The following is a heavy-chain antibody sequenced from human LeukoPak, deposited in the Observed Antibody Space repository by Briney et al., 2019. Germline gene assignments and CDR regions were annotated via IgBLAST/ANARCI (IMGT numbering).Heavy chain of an antibody. V-gene: IGHV1-2*02. CDR2: INPNSGGT. D-gene: IGHD1-1*01. CDR3: ARDHSDTKPRPNWWFDP. CDR1: GYSFTDYY. Sequence: ASVKVSCKASGYSFTDYYLYWVRQAPGQGLEWMGWINPNSGGTNYAQKFQGRVTITRDTSISTAYMELSGLRSDDTAVYYCARDHSDTKPRPNWWFDPWGQGTLVIVSS. J-gene: IGHJ5*02.